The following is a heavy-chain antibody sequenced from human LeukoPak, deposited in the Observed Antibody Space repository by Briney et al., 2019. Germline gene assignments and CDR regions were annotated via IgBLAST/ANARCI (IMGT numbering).Heavy chain of an antibody. V-gene: IGHV4-34*01. D-gene: IGHD3-22*01. CDR1: GGSFSGYY. CDR3: ARDLYDHDSSGYYEF. Sequence: SETLSLTCAVYGGSFSGYYWSWIRQPPGKGLEWIGEINQSVSTNYNPSLKSRVTISVDTSKNQVSLKLTSVTTADTAVYYCARDLYDHDSSGYYEFWGQGTLVTASS. J-gene: IGHJ4*02. CDR2: INQSVST.